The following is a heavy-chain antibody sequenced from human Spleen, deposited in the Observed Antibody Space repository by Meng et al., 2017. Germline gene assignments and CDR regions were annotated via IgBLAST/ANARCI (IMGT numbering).Heavy chain of an antibody. CDR2: IYHGGDT. D-gene: IGHD6-19*01. Sequence: QVQLQELGPGLVKPSGTRSLTCVVSGGSISSIDWWSWVRQPPGKGLEWIGEIYHGGDTNYNPSLKSRVTIAIDRSKNQFSLKLSSVTAADTAVYYCASWIYSCGWQWGQGTLVTVSS. CDR3: ASWIYSCGWQ. J-gene: IGHJ4*02. V-gene: IGHV4/OR15-8*02. CDR1: GGSISSIDW.